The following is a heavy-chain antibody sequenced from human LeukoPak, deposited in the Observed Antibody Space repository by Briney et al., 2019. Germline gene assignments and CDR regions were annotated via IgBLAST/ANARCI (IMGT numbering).Heavy chain of an antibody. CDR3: ARDRDYYGSGSYYHLDY. J-gene: IGHJ4*02. CDR2: IYTSGST. CDR1: GGSILSSGYY. Sequence: NPSETLSLTCTVSGGSILSSGYYWGWIRQPAGKGLEWIGRIYTSGSTSYNTALKSRVTISVDTSKNQFSLKLSPVTAADTAVYYCARDRDYYGSGSYYHLDYRGQGTLVTVSS. V-gene: IGHV4-61*02. D-gene: IGHD3-10*01.